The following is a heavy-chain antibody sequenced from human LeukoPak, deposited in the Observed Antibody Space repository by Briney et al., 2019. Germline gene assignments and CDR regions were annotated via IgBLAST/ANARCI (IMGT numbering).Heavy chain of an antibody. CDR1: GFSLSTSGVS. CDR2: IYWDDDK. D-gene: IGHD3-10*01. Sequence: SGPTLVNPTQTLTLTCTFSGFSLSTSGVSVGWIRQPPGKALEWITIIYWDDDKRYSPSLKSRLTITKDTSKNQVVLIMTNMDPVDTATYYCVRGYYNNLGDYWGQGTLVTVSS. V-gene: IGHV2-5*02. CDR3: VRGYYNNLGDY. J-gene: IGHJ4*02.